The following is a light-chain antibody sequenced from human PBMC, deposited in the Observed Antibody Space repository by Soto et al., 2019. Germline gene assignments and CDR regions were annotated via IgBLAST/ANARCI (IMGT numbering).Light chain of an antibody. CDR3: NSYAGSNTYV. Sequence: QSLLTQAPSASGSRGQSGTIYCTRTKNDIGVYDFVSWYQHHPGKAPRLIIYEVVQRPAGVPDRFSGSKSGNTASLTVSGLQAADEADYFCNSYAGSNTYVFGSGTKVTVL. V-gene: IGLV2-8*01. J-gene: IGLJ1*01. CDR1: KNDIGVYDF. CDR2: EVV.